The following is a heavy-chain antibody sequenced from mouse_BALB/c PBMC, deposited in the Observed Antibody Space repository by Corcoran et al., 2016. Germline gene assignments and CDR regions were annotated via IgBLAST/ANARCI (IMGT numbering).Heavy chain of an antibody. Sequence: EVQLQQSGAELVKPGASVKLSCTASGFNIKDTYMHWVKQRPEQGLEWIGRIEPANGNTKYDPKFQGKATITADTSSNTAYLQLSSLTSEDPAVYYCALYGTAPFDYWGQGTTLTVSS. J-gene: IGHJ2*01. V-gene: IGHV14-3*02. CDR1: GFNIKDTY. CDR3: ALYGTAPFDY. CDR2: IEPANGNT. D-gene: IGHD1-1*01.